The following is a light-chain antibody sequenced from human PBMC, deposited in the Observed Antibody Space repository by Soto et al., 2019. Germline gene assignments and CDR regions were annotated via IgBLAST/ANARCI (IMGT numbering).Light chain of an antibody. CDR3: HQYNDWRRMHT. Sequence: EAVMTQPPATLSVSPGERVTLSCRASHNISDNLAWYQQRPGQAPRLVIYGATTRATGIPVRFSGSASRTECTLTSRSLQSEDSAVDYWHQYNDWRRMHTFGQGTKLEIK. V-gene: IGKV3-15*01. J-gene: IGKJ2*01. CDR2: GAT. CDR1: HNISDN.